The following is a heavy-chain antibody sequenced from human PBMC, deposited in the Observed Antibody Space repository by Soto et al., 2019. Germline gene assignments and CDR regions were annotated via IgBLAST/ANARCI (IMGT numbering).Heavy chain of an antibody. J-gene: IGHJ5*02. CDR3: ARAANCSGGSCYWSRWFDP. D-gene: IGHD2-15*01. Sequence: SETLSLTCAVYGGSFSGYYWSWIRQPPGKGLEWIGEINHSGSTNYNPSLKSRVTISVDTSKNQFSLKLSSVTAADTAVYYCARAANCSGGSCYWSRWFDPWGQGTLVTVSS. CDR1: GGSFSGYY. CDR2: INHSGST. V-gene: IGHV4-34*01.